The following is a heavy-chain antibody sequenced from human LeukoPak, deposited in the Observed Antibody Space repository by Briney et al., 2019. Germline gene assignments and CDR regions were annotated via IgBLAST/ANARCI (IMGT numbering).Heavy chain of an antibody. CDR1: GFTFDDYA. J-gene: IGHJ4*02. CDR2: ISWDGGST. D-gene: IGHD1-26*01. Sequence: GGSLRLSCAASGFTFDDYAMHWVRQAPGKGLEWVSLISWDGGSTYYADSVKGRFTISRDNSKNSLYLQMNSLRAEDTALYYCAKDEGARGSGYFDYWGQGTLVTVSS. V-gene: IGHV3-43D*03. CDR3: AKDEGARGSGYFDY.